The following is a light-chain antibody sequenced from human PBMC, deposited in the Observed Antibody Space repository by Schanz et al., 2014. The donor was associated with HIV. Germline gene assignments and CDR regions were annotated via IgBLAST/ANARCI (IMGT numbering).Light chain of an antibody. CDR1: QSVSSN. CDR2: GAS. J-gene: IGKJ3*01. Sequence: EIVMTQSPVTLSVSPGERATLSCRASQSVSSNLAWYQQKPGQAPRLLFYGASTRANGIPARFSGSGSGTDFSLTISRLEPEDFAVYFCQQYATSAFTFGPGTKVDIK. V-gene: IGKV3-15*01. CDR3: QQYATSAFT.